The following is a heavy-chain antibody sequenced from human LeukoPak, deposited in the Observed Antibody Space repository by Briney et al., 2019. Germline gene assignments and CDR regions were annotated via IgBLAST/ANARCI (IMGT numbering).Heavy chain of an antibody. J-gene: IGHJ4*02. CDR2: IYYSGST. D-gene: IGHD3-9*01. CDR3: AGAPPNYDILTGAFDY. Sequence: SETLSLTCTVSGGSISSYYWSWIRQPPGKGLEWIGYIYYSGSTNYNPSLKSRVTISVDTSKNQFSLKLSSVTAADTAVYYCAGAPPNYDILTGAFDYWGQGTLVTVSS. CDR1: GGSISSYY. V-gene: IGHV4-59*01.